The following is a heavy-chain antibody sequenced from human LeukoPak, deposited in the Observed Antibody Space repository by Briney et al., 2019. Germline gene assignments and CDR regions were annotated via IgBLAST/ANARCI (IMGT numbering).Heavy chain of an antibody. CDR3: ARQGSEIDY. Sequence: PGGSLRLSCAASGFTFSDYYMSWIRQAPGKGLEWVSCISSSGDTIYYADSVKGRFTVSRDNAENSLYLQMNSLRAEDTAMYYCARQGSEIDYWGQGTLVTVSS. CDR1: GFTFSDYY. V-gene: IGHV3-11*01. CDR2: ISSSGDTI. J-gene: IGHJ4*02.